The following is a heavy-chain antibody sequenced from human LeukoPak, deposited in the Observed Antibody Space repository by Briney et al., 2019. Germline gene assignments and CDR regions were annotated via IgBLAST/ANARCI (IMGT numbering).Heavy chain of an antibody. Sequence: ASVTVSCKASGYAFSGYYIHWVRQAPGQGPEWMGWINPNNGDTKSAQNFQGRVSMTSDTSVRTAYLVLSTLRSDDTAMYYCARDRGVTLAGPDASDVWGQGTMVTVSS. J-gene: IGHJ3*01. V-gene: IGHV1-2*02. CDR2: INPNNGDT. D-gene: IGHD6-19*01. CDR3: ARDRGVTLAGPDASDV. CDR1: GYAFSGYY.